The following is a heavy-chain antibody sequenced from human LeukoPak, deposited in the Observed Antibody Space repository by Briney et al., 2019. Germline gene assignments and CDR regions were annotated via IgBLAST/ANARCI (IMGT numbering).Heavy chain of an antibody. CDR3: AGGLSSSWYDNWFDP. V-gene: IGHV3-21*01. J-gene: IGHJ5*02. D-gene: IGHD6-13*01. Sequence: PGGSLRLSCAASGFIFTSYSMNWVRQAPGKGLEWVSSISSSSSYIYYADSVKGRFTISRDNAKNSLYLQMNSLRAEDTAVYYCAGGLSSSWYDNWFDPWGQGTLVTVSS. CDR2: ISSSSSYI. CDR1: GFIFTSYS.